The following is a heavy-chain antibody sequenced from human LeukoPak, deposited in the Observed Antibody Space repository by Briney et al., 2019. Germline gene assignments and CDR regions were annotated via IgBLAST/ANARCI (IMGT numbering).Heavy chain of an antibody. J-gene: IGHJ4*02. D-gene: IGHD5-18*01. CDR1: GFTFSSYG. Sequence: GGSLRLSCAASGFTFSSYGMHWVRQAPGKGLEWVAVIWFGGSNKYYADSVKGRFTISRDDSKNTLYLQMNSLKAEDTAVYYCTTGEYSYGYRNWGQGTLVTVSS. CDR2: IWFGGSNK. CDR3: TTGEYSYGYRN. V-gene: IGHV3-33*08.